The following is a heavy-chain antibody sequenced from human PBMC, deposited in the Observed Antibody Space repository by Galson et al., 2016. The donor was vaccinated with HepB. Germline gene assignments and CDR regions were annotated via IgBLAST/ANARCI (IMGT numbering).Heavy chain of an antibody. CDR3: ARRVSGYFNS. V-gene: IGHV4-31*03. D-gene: IGHD3-22*01. J-gene: IGHJ5*01. CDR1: SGSISTGGYY. CDR2: IYYSGST. Sequence: TLSLTCNVSSGSISTGGYYWSWIRQHPGKGLEWIGHIYYSGSTSYNPPLKSRLSISVDTSKNQFSLNLSSVTVADTAVYFCARRVSGYFNSWGLGTLVTVSS.